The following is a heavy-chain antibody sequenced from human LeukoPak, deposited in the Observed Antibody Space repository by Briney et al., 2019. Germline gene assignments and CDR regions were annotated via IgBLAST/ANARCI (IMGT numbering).Heavy chain of an antibody. Sequence: GESLRLSSAPPGFSFSRYGMHSVRQTPRKGLGWVSFIRSERSNKYYADSVKGRVTISRDNSKNTLYLQMNSLRAEDTAVYYCAKVPRMNIVVVVAATQDDYWGQGTLVTVSS. D-gene: IGHD2-15*01. CDR3: AKVPRMNIVVVVAATQDDY. J-gene: IGHJ4*02. CDR1: GFSFSRYG. V-gene: IGHV3-30*02. CDR2: IRSERSNK.